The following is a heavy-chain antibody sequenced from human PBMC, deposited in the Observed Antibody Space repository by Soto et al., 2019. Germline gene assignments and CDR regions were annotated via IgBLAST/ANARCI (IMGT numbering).Heavy chain of an antibody. J-gene: IGHJ4*02. V-gene: IGHV4-61*01. CDR3: ATYTGSSYGRLDY. CDR2: IFNSGST. D-gene: IGHD1-26*01. Sequence: SETLSLTCTVSGGSVSSGTYYWSWIRQPPGMGLEWIGNIFNSGSTNYNPSLRSRVTISVDTSKNQFSLKLSSVTAADTAVYYCATYTGSSYGRLDYRSKGALVTVSS. CDR1: GGSVSSGTYY.